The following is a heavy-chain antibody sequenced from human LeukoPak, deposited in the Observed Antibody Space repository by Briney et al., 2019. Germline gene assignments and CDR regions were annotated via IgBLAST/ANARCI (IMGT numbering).Heavy chain of an antibody. CDR3: ARHENIFSTFDM. J-gene: IGHJ3*02. Sequence: GESLKISCKGSGYSFTSYWITWVRQMPGKGLEWMGRIDPSDSYTNYSPSFQGHVTISADKSISTAYLQWSSLKASDTAIYYCARHENIFSTFDMWSQGTMVTVSS. V-gene: IGHV5-10-1*01. CDR1: GYSFTSYW. CDR2: IDPSDSYT. D-gene: IGHD3-9*01.